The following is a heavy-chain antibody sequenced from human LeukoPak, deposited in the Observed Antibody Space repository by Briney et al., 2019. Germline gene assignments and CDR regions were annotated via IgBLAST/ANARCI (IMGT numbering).Heavy chain of an antibody. D-gene: IGHD3-22*01. J-gene: IGHJ4*02. CDR2: IISIFGTA. V-gene: IGHV1-69*05. CDR1: GGTFSSYA. Sequence: ASVKVSCKASGGTFSSYAISWVRQAPGQGLEWMGGIISIFGTANPGPKFPGRVPIITDESTSTAYMEMSSLRSEDTAVYCCARGPYYYDSSGYYSGFDYWGQGTLVTAPS. CDR3: ARGPYYYDSSGYYSGFDY.